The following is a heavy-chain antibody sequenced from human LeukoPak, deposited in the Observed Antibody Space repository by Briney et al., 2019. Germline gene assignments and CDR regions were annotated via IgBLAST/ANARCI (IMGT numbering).Heavy chain of an antibody. CDR3: ARGPIWFGELNWFDP. V-gene: IGHV1-8*01. CDR2: MNPNSGNT. D-gene: IGHD3-10*01. J-gene: IGHJ5*02. Sequence: ASVKVSCKASGYTFTSYDINWVRQATGQGLEWMGWMNPNSGNTGYAQKFQGRVTMTRNTSISTAYMELSSLRSEDTAVYYCARGPIWFGELNWFDPWSQGTLVTVSS. CDR1: GYTFTSYD.